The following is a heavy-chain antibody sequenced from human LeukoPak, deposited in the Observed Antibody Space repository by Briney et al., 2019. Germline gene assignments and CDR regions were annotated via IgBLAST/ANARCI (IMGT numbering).Heavy chain of an antibody. CDR3: AREGGFCFGETCRYFDY. V-gene: IGHV3-21*01. J-gene: IGHJ4*02. CDR2: INSNSYI. CDR1: GFTFSTFS. D-gene: IGHD2-15*01. Sequence: AGGSLRLSCAASGFTFSTFSMNWVRQAPGKGLEEVASINSNSYIYYADSVKGRLTISRDNAKNSLYLQMNSLGAEDTAVYYCAREGGFCFGETCRYFDYWGQGTLVTVSS.